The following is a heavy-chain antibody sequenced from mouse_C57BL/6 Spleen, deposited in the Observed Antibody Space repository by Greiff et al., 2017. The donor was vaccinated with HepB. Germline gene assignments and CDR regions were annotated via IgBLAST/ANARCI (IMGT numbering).Heavy chain of an antibody. V-gene: IGHV1-81*01. Sequence: QVQLQQSGAELARPGASVKLSCKASGYTFTSYGISWVKQRTGQGLEWIGEIYPRSGNTYYNEKFKGKATLTADKTSSTAYMELRSLTSEDSAVYFCARLDYGSSLDYWGQGTTLTVSS. CDR3: ARLDYGSSLDY. D-gene: IGHD1-1*01. CDR1: GYTFTSYG. CDR2: IYPRSGNT. J-gene: IGHJ2*01.